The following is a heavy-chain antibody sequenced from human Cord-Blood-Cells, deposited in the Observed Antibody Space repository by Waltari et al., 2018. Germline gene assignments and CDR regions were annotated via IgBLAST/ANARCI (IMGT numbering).Heavy chain of an antibody. CDR3: ARVKGVVVPAATYGSGPGAYYYYGMDV. CDR1: GGSSSVNY. J-gene: IGHJ6*02. CDR2: THHSGTT. D-gene: IGHD2-2*01. Sequence: QLHLQHWAAGRLKPPQPLSPTCAVNGGSSSVNYWSWIPRPPGKGLAWMGETHHSGTTNYNPSLKSRVTISVDTSKNQFSLKLSSVTAADTAVYYCARVKGVVVPAATYGSGPGAYYYYGMDVWGQGTTVTVSS. V-gene: IGHV4-34*01.